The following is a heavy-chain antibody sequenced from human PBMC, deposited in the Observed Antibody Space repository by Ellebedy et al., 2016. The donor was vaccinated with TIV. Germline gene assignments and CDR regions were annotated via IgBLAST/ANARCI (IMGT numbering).Heavy chain of an antibody. D-gene: IGHD2-15*01. CDR2: INPNSGGT. CDR3: ARADCSGGSCYELGGEGSWFDP. J-gene: IGHJ5*02. V-gene: IGHV1-2*04. CDR1: GYTFTGYY. Sequence: AASVKVSCKASGYTFTGYYMHWVRQAPGQGLEWMGWINPNSGGTNYAQKFQGWVTMTRDTSISTAYMELSRLRSDDTAVYYCARADCSGGSCYELGGEGSWFDPWGQGTLVTVSS.